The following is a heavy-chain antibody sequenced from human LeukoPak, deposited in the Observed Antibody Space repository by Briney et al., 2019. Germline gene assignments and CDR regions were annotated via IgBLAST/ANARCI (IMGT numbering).Heavy chain of an antibody. J-gene: IGHJ3*02. CDR3: ARDIVRFAGGAFDI. CDR2: IIPILGIA. D-gene: IGHD3-3*01. CDR1: GGTFSSYT. Sequence: GSSVKVSCKASGGTFSSYTISWVRQAPGQGLEWMGRIIPILGIANYAQKFQGRVTITADKSTSTAYMELSSLRSEDTAVYYCARDIVRFAGGAFDIWGQGTMVTVSS. V-gene: IGHV1-69*04.